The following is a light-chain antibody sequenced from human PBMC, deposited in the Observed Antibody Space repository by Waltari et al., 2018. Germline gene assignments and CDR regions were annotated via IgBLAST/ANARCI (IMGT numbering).Light chain of an antibody. CDR3: LIASGNSVV. CDR1: TGAVTRGHY. Sequence: QAVVTQEPSLTVSPGGTVTLTCGSTTGAVTRGHYAYWFQQNPGQAPRTLIYDTDNKQSWTPARFSASLLGGKSALTLSGAQPEDEADYYGLIASGNSVVFGGGTKLTV. J-gene: IGLJ2*01. V-gene: IGLV7-46*01. CDR2: DTD.